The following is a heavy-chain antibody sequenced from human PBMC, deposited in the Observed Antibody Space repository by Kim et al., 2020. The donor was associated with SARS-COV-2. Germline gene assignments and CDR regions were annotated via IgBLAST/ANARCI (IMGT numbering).Heavy chain of an antibody. CDR1: GFTFSSYW. Sequence: GGSLRLSCAASGFTFSSYWMSWVRQAPGKGLEWVANIKQDGSEKYYVDSVKGRFTISRDNAKNSLYLQMNSLRAEDTAVYYCARVVVRGVRINGCGWFDPWGQGTLVTVSS. J-gene: IGHJ5*02. CDR3: ARVVVRGVRINGCGWFDP. D-gene: IGHD3-10*01. V-gene: IGHV3-7*03. CDR2: IKQDGSEK.